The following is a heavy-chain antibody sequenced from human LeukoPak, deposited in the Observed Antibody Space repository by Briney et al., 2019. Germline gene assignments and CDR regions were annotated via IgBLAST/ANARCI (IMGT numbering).Heavy chain of an antibody. V-gene: IGHV3-33*06. Sequence: GGSLRLSCAASGFTFSSYAMHWVRQAPGKGLEWVAGIWYDGDNKYFADSVKGRFTISRDNSKNRLYLQMNSLRAEDTAVYYCAKDKGSGRLHQVYFQHWGQGTLVTVSS. J-gene: IGHJ1*01. D-gene: IGHD6-19*01. CDR2: IWYDGDNK. CDR3: AKDKGSGRLHQVYFQH. CDR1: GFTFSSYA.